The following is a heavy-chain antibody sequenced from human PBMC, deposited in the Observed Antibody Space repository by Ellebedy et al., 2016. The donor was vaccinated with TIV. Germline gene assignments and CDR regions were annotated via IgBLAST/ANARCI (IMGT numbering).Heavy chain of an antibody. CDR1: GGTFSSYA. CDR3: QGDFDWLSRGQGRGMDV. CDR2: IIPIFGTA. V-gene: IGHV1-69*13. Sequence: AASVKVSCKASGGTFSSYAISWVRQAPGQGLEWMGGIIPIFGTANYAQKFQGRVTITADESTSTAYMELSSLRSEDTAVYYCQGDFDWLSRGQGRGMDVWGQGTTVTVSS. D-gene: IGHD3-9*01. J-gene: IGHJ6*02.